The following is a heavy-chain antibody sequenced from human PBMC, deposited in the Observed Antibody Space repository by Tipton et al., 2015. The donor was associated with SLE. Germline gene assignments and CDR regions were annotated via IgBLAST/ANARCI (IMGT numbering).Heavy chain of an antibody. CDR2: IDYSGST. V-gene: IGHV4-59*01. CDR3: ARADSNYSNYQYYYYMDV. Sequence: TLSLTCTVSGGSISSYSWSWIRQPPGKGLEWIGDIDYSGSTNYSPSLKSRVTISVDTSKNQFSLKLSSVTAADTAVYYCARADSNYSNYQYYYYMDVWAKGTTVTVSS. CDR1: GGSISSYS. J-gene: IGHJ6*03. D-gene: IGHD4-11*01.